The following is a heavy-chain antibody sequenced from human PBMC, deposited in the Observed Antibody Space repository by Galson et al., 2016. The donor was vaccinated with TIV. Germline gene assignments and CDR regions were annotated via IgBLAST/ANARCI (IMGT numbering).Heavy chain of an antibody. V-gene: IGHV3-23*01. Sequence: LRLSCAASGVTFSSNAMSWVRQAPGKGLEWVSALSAGGSTYYADSVKGRFTISRDNSKNTLYLQMHSLRAEDTAVFYCARERRYCGDECYLLYYYGMDVWGQGTTVTVSS. CDR2: LSAGGST. D-gene: IGHD2-21*01. J-gene: IGHJ6*02. CDR3: ARERRYCGDECYLLYYYGMDV. CDR1: GVTFSSNA.